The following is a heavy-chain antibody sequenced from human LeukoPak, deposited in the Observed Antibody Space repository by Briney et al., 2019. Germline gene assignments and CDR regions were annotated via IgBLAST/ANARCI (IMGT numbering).Heavy chain of an antibody. D-gene: IGHD3-10*01. Sequence: GRSLRLSWAASGFTFSSYGMHRVRQAPGKGLELVAVIWYDGSNKYYADSVKGQFTISRDNSKKTLYLQMNSLRAEDTAVYYCARSWSGFGELLSYFDYWGQGTLVTVSS. CDR1: GFTFSSYG. J-gene: IGHJ4*02. CDR3: ARSWSGFGELLSYFDY. CDR2: IWYDGSNK. V-gene: IGHV3-33*01.